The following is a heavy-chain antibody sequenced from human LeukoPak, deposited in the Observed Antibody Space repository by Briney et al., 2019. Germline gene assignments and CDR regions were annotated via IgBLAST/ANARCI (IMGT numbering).Heavy chain of an antibody. D-gene: IGHD1-26*01. J-gene: IGHJ4*02. Sequence: GGSLRLSCLTSGFTFSTNAMSWVRQAPGKGLEWISGISGSGASTYYADSVTGRFTVSRDNSRNTLYLQMNSLRGDDTAVYYCAKDVGKWESLHFFDYWGQGTLVTVSS. V-gene: IGHV3-23*01. CDR2: ISGSGAST. CDR3: AKDVGKWESLHFFDY. CDR1: GFTFSTNA.